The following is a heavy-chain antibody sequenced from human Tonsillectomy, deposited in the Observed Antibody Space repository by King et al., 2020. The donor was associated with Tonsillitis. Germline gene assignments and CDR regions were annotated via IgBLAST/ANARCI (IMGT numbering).Heavy chain of an antibody. CDR2: IKSKTDGGTT. V-gene: IGHV3-15*01. CDR1: GFTFSNAW. J-gene: IGHJ4*02. D-gene: IGHD3-22*01. CDR3: TTAMHYYDSSGYYPHFDY. Sequence: VQLVESGGGLVKPGGSLRLSCAASGFTFSNAWMSWVRQAPGKGLEWVGRIKSKTDGGTTDYAAPVKGRFTISRDDSKKTLYLQMNSLKTEDTAVYYCTTAMHYYDSSGYYPHFDYWGQGTLVTVSS.